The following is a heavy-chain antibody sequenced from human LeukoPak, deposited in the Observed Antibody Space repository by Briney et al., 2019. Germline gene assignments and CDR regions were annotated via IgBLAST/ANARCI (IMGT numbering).Heavy chain of an antibody. Sequence: SETLSLTCTVSGGSISSYYWSWIRQPAGKGLEWIGRIYTSGSTNYNSSLKSRVTMSVDTSKNQFSLKLSSVTAADTAVYYCARGPLRNGYPNTDAFDIWGQGTMVTVSS. CDR3: ARGPLRNGYPNTDAFDI. V-gene: IGHV4-4*07. J-gene: IGHJ3*02. D-gene: IGHD1-1*01. CDR1: GGSISSYY. CDR2: IYTSGST.